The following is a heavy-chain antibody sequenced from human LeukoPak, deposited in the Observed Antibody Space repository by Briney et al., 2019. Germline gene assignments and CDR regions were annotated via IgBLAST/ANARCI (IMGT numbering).Heavy chain of an antibody. CDR3: ARDQGFRIAAAGNYMDV. CDR2: ISAYNGNT. V-gene: IGHV1-18*01. J-gene: IGHJ6*03. CDR1: GYTFTSYG. Sequence: GASVKVSCKASGYTFTSYGISWVRQAPGQGLEWMGWISAYNGNTNYAQKLQGRVTMTTDTSTSTAYMELRSLRSDDTAVYYCARDQGFRIAAAGNYMDVWGKGTTVTVSS. D-gene: IGHD6-13*01.